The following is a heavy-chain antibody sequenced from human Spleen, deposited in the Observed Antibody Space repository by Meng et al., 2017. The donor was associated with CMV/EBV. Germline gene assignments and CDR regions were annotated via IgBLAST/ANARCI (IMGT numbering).Heavy chain of an antibody. V-gene: IGHV4-34*01. Sequence: GSLRLSCAVYGGSFSGYYWSWIRQPPGKGLEWIGEINHSGSTNYNPSLKSRVTISVDTSKNQFSRKLSSVTAADTAVYYCARGVPLRWIPAWFDPWGQGTLVTVSS. CDR3: ARGVPLRWIPAWFDP. CDR1: GGSFSGYY. J-gene: IGHJ5*02. CDR2: INHSGST. D-gene: IGHD4-23*01.